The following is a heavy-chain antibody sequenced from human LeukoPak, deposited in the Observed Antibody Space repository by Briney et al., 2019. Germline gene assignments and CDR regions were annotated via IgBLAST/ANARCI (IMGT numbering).Heavy chain of an antibody. Sequence: SETLSLTCPVYGGSFRGYYWSWIRQPPGRGLEWIGEINHSGSTNYNPSLKSRVTISVATSKNQFSLKLSSVTAADTAVYYCARRPRRYYDSSGYYLDYWGQGTLVTVSS. V-gene: IGHV4-34*01. CDR3: ARRPRRYYDSSGYYLDY. CDR2: INHSGST. D-gene: IGHD3-22*01. CDR1: GGSFRGYY. J-gene: IGHJ4*02.